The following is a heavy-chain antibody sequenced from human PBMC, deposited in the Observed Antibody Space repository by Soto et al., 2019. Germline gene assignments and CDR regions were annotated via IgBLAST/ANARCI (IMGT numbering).Heavy chain of an antibody. V-gene: IGHV1-2*04. CDR1: GYTFTGYY. Sequence: QVQLVQSGAEVKKPGASVKVSCKASGYTFTGYYMHWVRQAPGQGLEWMGWINPNSGGTNYAQKFQGWVTMTRDTSISTDYMELSRLRSDDTAVYYCARAPLRYCSGGSCHNWYFDLWGRGTLVTVSS. J-gene: IGHJ2*01. CDR2: INPNSGGT. D-gene: IGHD2-15*01. CDR3: ARAPLRYCSGGSCHNWYFDL.